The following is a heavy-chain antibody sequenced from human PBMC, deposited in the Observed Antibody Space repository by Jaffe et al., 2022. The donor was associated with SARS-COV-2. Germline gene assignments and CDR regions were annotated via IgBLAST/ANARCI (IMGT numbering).Heavy chain of an antibody. V-gene: IGHV4-39*01. CDR2: VLYSGST. Sequence: QLQLQESGPGVVKPSDTLSLTCTVSGGSVSSTSHYWAWIRQPPGKGLEHIGYVLYSGSTYYSPSLRGRVTISVDTSKNDFSLQLSSVTAADTAVYLCARQQSREKYGTIWYGGYFDFWGPGAQVTVSS. J-gene: IGHJ4*02. CDR3: ARQQSREKYGTIWYGGYFDF. D-gene: IGHD1-1*01. CDR1: GGSVSSTSHY.